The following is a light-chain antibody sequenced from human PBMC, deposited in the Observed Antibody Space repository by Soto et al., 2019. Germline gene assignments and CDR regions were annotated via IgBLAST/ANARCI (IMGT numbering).Light chain of an antibody. CDR1: SSDVGGYNY. CDR2: EVT. V-gene: IGLV2-14*01. J-gene: IGLJ1*01. CDR3: SSYTTTNTYV. Sequence: QSALTQPASVSGSPGQSITISCTGTSSDVGGYNYVSWYQQHPGKAPKVMIYEVTNRPSGISNRFSGSKSGNTASLTISGLQAEDEADYYCSSYTTTNTYVFGTGNKLTVL.